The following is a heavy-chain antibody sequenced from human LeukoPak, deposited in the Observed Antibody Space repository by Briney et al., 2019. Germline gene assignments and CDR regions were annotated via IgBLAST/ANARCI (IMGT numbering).Heavy chain of an antibody. V-gene: IGHV1-18*01. CDR2: ITAYNGNT. CDR1: GYTFTSYG. CDR3: AGGEDYDILTGYHQGFY. Sequence: ASVKVSCKASGYTFTSYGISWVRQAPGQGLEWMGWITAYNGNTDYAQKLQGRVTMITDTSTDTAYMELRSLRSDDTAVYYCAGGEDYDILTGYHQGFYWGQGTLVTVSS. D-gene: IGHD3-9*01. J-gene: IGHJ4*02.